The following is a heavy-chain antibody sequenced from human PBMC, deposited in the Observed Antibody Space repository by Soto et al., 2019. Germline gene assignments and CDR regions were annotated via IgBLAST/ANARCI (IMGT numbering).Heavy chain of an antibody. J-gene: IGHJ3*02. D-gene: IGHD1-1*01. V-gene: IGHV4-4*09. Sequence: PSETLSLTCTVSGGSVSNYYCSWVRQPPGKGLEWIGYMYTSATTYYNSSLKSRVTISVDVSKNQSSLLLNSVTAAHPPVYYCAPHPRQANHGFDIWGHGTMVTVSS. CDR3: APHPRQANHGFDI. CDR1: GGSVSNYY. CDR2: MYTSATT.